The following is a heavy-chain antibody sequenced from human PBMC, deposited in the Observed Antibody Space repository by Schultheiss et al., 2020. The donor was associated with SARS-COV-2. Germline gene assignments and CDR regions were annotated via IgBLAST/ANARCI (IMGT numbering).Heavy chain of an antibody. Sequence: GGSLRLSCAASGFTFSSYEMNWVRQAPGKGLEWVSYISSSSSTIYYADSVKGRFTISRDNAKNSLYLQMNSLRAEDTAVYYCARDKPHGYSGYDLRQWLVLGFDYWGQGTLVTVSS. D-gene: IGHD5-12*01. CDR2: ISSSSSTI. V-gene: IGHV3-48*03. J-gene: IGHJ4*02. CDR3: ARDKPHGYSGYDLRQWLVLGFDY. CDR1: GFTFSSYE.